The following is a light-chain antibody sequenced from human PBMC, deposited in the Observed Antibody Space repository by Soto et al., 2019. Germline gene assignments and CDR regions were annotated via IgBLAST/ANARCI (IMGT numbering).Light chain of an antibody. CDR3: CSYAGTRTHTV. Sequence: QSALTQPASVSGSPRQSITISCTGTSSDVGSYKLVSWYQQHPGKAPKLMISEVSKRPSGISDRFSGSKSGSTASLTISGLQAEDEADSYCCSYAGTRTHTVFGGGTQLTVL. V-gene: IGLV2-23*02. CDR2: EVS. CDR1: SSDVGSYKL. J-gene: IGLJ7*01.